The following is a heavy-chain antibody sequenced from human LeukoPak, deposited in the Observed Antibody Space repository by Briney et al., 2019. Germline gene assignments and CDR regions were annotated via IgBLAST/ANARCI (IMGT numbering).Heavy chain of an antibody. V-gene: IGHV3-21*01. CDR3: ARDHSGSLDY. Sequence: GGSLRLSCAASGFAFSSSTMNWVRQAPGKGLEWVSSINSSRSYIYYADSVKGRFTISRDNAKNSLYLQMNSLRAEDTAVYCARDHSGSLDYWGQGTLVTVSS. CDR2: INSSRSYI. D-gene: IGHD1-26*01. CDR1: GFAFSSST. J-gene: IGHJ4*02.